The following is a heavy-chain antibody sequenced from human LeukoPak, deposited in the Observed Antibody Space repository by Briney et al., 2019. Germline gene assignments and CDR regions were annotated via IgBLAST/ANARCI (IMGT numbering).Heavy chain of an antibody. V-gene: IGHV4-39*07. D-gene: IGHD3-9*01. CDR1: GGSISSSSYY. J-gene: IGHJ5*02. Sequence: SETLSLTCTVSGGSISSSSYYWGWIRQPPGKGLEWIGSIYYSGSTYYNPSLKSRVTISVDTSKNQFSLKLSSVTAADTAVYYCARGVLRYFDWLLQQGKNWFDPWGQGTLVTVSS. CDR3: ARGVLRYFDWLLQQGKNWFDP. CDR2: IYYSGST.